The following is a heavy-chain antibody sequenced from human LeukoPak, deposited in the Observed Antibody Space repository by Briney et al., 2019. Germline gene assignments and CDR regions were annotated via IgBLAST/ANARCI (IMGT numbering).Heavy chain of an antibody. CDR2: TYYRSKWYN. CDR3: ARDLDYGDHWGFDY. J-gene: IGHJ4*02. D-gene: IGHD4-17*01. V-gene: IGHV6-1*01. CDR1: GDSVSINSAA. Sequence: SRTLSLTYAISGDSVSINSAAGDWVRQSPSRGLEWVGRTYYRSKWYNDYAESVKSRITINPDTSKSQSSLQLNSVTPEDTAVYYCARDLDYGDHWGFDYWGQGTLVTVSS.